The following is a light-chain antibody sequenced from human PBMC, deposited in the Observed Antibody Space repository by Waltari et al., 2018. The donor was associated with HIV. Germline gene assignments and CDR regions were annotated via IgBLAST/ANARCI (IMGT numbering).Light chain of an antibody. CDR1: QSISTY. J-gene: IGKJ1*01. CDR2: AAS. Sequence: DIQMTQSPSSLSVSVGDRVTINCRASQSISTYLNWYQQKPGKAPKVLIYAASSLKSGLPSRFSGSGSGTDFTLTISNLQPEDFATYYCQQSYTTPWTFGQGTKVEIK. V-gene: IGKV1-39*01. CDR3: QQSYTTPWT.